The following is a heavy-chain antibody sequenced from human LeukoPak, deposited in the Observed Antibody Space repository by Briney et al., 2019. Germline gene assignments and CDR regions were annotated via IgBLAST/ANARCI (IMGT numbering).Heavy chain of an antibody. J-gene: IGHJ1*01. CDR2: IYSGGST. Sequence: GGSLRLSCAASGFTVSSNYMSWVRQAPGKGLEWVSVIYSGGSTYYADSVKGRFTISRDNSKNTLNLQMNSLRAEDTAVYYCAREANYYDSSGYQTYFQHWGQGTLVTVSS. D-gene: IGHD3-22*01. V-gene: IGHV3-66*01. CDR1: GFTVSSNY. CDR3: AREANYYDSSGYQTYFQH.